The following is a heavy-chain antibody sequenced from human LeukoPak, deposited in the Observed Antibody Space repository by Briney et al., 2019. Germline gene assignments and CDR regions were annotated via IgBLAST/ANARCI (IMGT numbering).Heavy chain of an antibody. CDR3: AREHMGGGYWRYFDL. V-gene: IGHV4-4*07. J-gene: IGHJ2*01. Sequence: SETLSPTCTVSGGSISTYYWSWIRQPAGKGLEWIGRIYSSGSIDFNPSLKSRVAMSVDTSKNQFSLRLASVTAADTAVYYCAREHMGGGYWRYFDLWGRGTLVTVSS. CDR1: GGSISTYY. CDR2: IYSSGSI. D-gene: IGHD1-26*01.